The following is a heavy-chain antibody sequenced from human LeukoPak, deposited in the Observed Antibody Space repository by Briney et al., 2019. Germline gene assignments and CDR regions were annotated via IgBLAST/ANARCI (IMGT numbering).Heavy chain of an antibody. D-gene: IGHD3-22*01. CDR3: AKSQFYFDSSGYYHQFHY. V-gene: IGHV3-30*18. J-gene: IGHJ4*02. Sequence: PGGSLRLSCAASGFTFSSYGMHWVRQAPGKGLEWVAVISYDGSNKYYADSVKGRFTISRDNSKNTLYLQMNSLRAEDTAVYYCAKSQFYFDSSGYYHQFHYWGQGTLVTVSS. CDR1: GFTFSSYG. CDR2: ISYDGSNK.